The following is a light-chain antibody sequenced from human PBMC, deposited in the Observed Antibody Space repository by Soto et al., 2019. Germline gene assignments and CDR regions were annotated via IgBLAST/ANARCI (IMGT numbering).Light chain of an antibody. J-gene: IGKJ1*01. CDR3: QQYGSSPRT. Sequence: EIVLTQSPGTLSLTSGERATLSCRASQSVSSSFLAWYQQKPGQAPRLLIFGASSRATGIPDRFSGSGSGTDFTLTISRLEPEDFAVHYCQQYGSSPRTFGQGTKVEIK. CDR1: QSVSSSF. CDR2: GAS. V-gene: IGKV3-20*01.